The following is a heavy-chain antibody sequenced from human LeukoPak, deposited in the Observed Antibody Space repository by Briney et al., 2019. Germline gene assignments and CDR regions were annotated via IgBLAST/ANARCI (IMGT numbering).Heavy chain of an antibody. J-gene: IGHJ4*02. V-gene: IGHV4-4*02. CDR3: ARGEFDGGVYFDY. CDR2: IYHSGST. D-gene: IGHD3-16*01. Sequence: PSETLSLTCAVSGGSISSPNWWSWVRPPPGKGLEWIGVIYHSGSTNYNPSFKSRVTITIDTSNSHSSLKLSSVTAADTAVYYCARGEFDGGVYFDYWGQGTLVTVSS. CDR1: GGSISSPNW.